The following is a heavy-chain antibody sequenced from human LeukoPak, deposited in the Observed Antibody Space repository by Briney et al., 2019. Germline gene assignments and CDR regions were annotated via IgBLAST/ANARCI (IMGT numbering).Heavy chain of an antibody. J-gene: IGHJ4*02. D-gene: IGHD2-15*01. CDR3: ATLGGYFDY. CDR1: GFTFSSYG. V-gene: IGHV3-33*01. Sequence: PGGSLRLSCAASGFTFSSYGMQWVRQAPGKGLEWVAVIWYDGSNKYYADSVKGRFTISRDNSKNTLYLQMNSLRAEDTAVYYCATLGGYFDYWGQGTLVTVSS. CDR2: IWYDGSNK.